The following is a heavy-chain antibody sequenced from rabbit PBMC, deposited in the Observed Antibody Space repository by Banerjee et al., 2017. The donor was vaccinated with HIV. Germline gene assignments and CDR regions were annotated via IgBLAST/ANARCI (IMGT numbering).Heavy chain of an antibody. CDR2: IYTGSSGST. Sequence: QSLEESGGDLVKPGASLTLTCTASGFSFSSSCWICWVRQAPGKGLEWIACIYTGSSGSTCYASWVNGRFTISKTSSTTVTLQMTSLTAADTATYFCARHAPYPGYGPTRLDLWGPGTLVTVS. V-gene: IGHV1S40*01. J-gene: IGHJ3*01. CDR1: GFSFSSSCW. D-gene: IGHD7-1*01. CDR3: ARHAPYPGYGPTRLDL.